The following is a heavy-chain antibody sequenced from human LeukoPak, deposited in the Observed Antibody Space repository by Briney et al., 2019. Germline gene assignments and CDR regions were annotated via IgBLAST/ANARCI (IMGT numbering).Heavy chain of an antibody. CDR1: GGSVSSGGYY. J-gene: IGHJ4*02. CDR3: ASLSSGYDSNLA. CDR2: IYYSGST. V-gene: IGHV4-31*03. D-gene: IGHD5-12*01. Sequence: SETLSLTCTVSGGSVSSGGYYWSWIRQHPVKGLEWIGYIYYSGSTYYNPSLKSRVTISVDTSKNQFSVKLSSVTAAYTAVYYCASLSSGYDSNLAWGQGTLVTVSS.